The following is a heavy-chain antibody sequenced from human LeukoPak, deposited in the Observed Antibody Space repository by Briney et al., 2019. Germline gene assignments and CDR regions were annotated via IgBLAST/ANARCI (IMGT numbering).Heavy chain of an antibody. CDR3: ASGIAAAGTFDRWVHYFDY. CDR1: GFTFSSYS. V-gene: IGHV3-21*01. J-gene: IGHJ4*02. D-gene: IGHD6-13*01. CDR2: ISSSSSYI. Sequence: GGSLRLSCAASGFTFSSYSMNWVRQAPGKGLEWVSSISSSSSYIYYADSVKGRFTISRDNAKNSLYLQMNSLRAEDTAVYYCASGIAAAGTFDRWVHYFDYWGQGTLVTVSS.